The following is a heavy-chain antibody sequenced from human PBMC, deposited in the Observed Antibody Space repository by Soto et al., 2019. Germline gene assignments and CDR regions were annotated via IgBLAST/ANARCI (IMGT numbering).Heavy chain of an antibody. Sequence: ASVNVSCKASGYTFSDYYLHWVRQAPGQGLDWMGLINPNSGGTRYAQKFQGRVTMTRDTSIITAYMELSSLRSDDTAVYYCERVPDMIVVIAATQGVGPPDYWGRGTLVTVSS. CDR2: INPNSGGT. CDR3: ERVPDMIVVIAATQGVGPPDY. J-gene: IGHJ4*02. CDR1: GYTFSDYY. V-gene: IGHV1-2*02. D-gene: IGHD2-2*01.